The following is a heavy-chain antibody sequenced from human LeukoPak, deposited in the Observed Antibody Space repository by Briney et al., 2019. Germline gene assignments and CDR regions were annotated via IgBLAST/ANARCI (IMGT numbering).Heavy chain of an antibody. V-gene: IGHV3-23*01. J-gene: IGHJ4*02. Sequence: PGGSLRLSCAASGFTFSSCAMSWVRQAPGKGLEWVSAISGSGGSTYYAGSVKGRFTISRDSSKNTLFLQMNSLRAEDTAVYYCAKGTYSSTPRDYWGQGTLVTVSP. D-gene: IGHD6-13*01. CDR3: AKGTYSSTPRDY. CDR2: ISGSGGST. CDR1: GFTFSSCA.